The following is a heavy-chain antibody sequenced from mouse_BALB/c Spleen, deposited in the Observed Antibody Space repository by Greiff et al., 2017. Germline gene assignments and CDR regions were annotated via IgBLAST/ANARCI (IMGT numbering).Heavy chain of an antibody. V-gene: IGHV1-4*01. D-gene: IGHD1-2*01. CDR2: INPSSGYT. J-gene: IGHJ4*01. CDR1: GYTFTSYT. CDR3: ARDGDAMDY. Sequence: VKLMESGAELARPGASVKMSCKASGYTFTSYTMHWVKQRPGQGLEWIGYINPSSGYTNYNQKFKDKATLTADKSSSTAYMQLSSLTSEDSAVYYCARDGDAMDYWGQGTSVTVSS.